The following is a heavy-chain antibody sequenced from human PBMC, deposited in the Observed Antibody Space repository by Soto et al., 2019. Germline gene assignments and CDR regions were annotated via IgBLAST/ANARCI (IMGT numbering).Heavy chain of an antibody. CDR3: ATPVTRLIAFDL. CDR2: IYASDST. V-gene: IGHV3-53*02. J-gene: IGHJ3*01. D-gene: IGHD4-17*01. Sequence: EVQLVETGGGLIQPWGSLRLSCAASGFTVSSHYMTWVRQTPGKGLEWVSIIYASDSTFYADSVKGRFTISRDNSKNTVYLHLNSLRAEGTAMYYCATPVTRLIAFDLWGPGTMVTVSS. CDR1: GFTVSSHY.